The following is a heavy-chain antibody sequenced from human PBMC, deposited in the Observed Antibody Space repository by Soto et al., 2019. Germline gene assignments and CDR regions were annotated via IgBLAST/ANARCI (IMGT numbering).Heavy chain of an antibody. Sequence: QVQLQESGPGLVKPSETLSLTCTVSGGSVSSGSYYWSWIRQPPGKGLEWIGYIYYSGSTNYNPSLKSRVTISVDTSKNQFSLKLSSVPAADTAVYYCARGNDFWSGYYYFDYWGQGTLVTVSS. V-gene: IGHV4-61*01. CDR2: IYYSGST. CDR1: GGSVSSGSYY. J-gene: IGHJ4*02. D-gene: IGHD3-3*01. CDR3: ARGNDFWSGYYYFDY.